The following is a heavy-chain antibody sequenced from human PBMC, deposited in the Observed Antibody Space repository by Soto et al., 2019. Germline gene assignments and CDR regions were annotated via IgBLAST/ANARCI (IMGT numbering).Heavy chain of an antibody. V-gene: IGHV1-69*13. J-gene: IGHJ6*02. D-gene: IGHD6-13*01. CDR1: GGTFSSYA. CDR2: IIPIFGTA. Sequence: GASVKVSCKASGGTFSSYAISWVRQAPGQGLEWMGGIIPIFGTANYAQKFQGRVTITADESTSTAYMELSSLRSEDTAVYYCARYRWSSLGMDVWGQGTTVTVSS. CDR3: ARYRWSSLGMDV.